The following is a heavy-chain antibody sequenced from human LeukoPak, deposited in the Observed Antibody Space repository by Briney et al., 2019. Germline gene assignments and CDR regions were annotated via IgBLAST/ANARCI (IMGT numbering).Heavy chain of an antibody. CDR1: GYSISNGYY. Sequence: PSETLSLTCTVSGYSISNGYYWGWIRQPPGKGLEWIGSMYHSGSIYYNLSLKSRVTMSIDTSKNQLSLKVTSVTAADTAVYYCARTRYYYNSRSYGAPYYFDYWGQGTLVTVSS. CDR3: ARTRYYYNSRSYGAPYYFDY. D-gene: IGHD3-10*01. CDR2: MYHSGSI. J-gene: IGHJ4*02. V-gene: IGHV4-38-2*02.